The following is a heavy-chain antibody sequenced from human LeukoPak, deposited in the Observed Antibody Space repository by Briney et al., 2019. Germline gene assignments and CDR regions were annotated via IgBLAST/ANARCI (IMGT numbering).Heavy chain of an antibody. Sequence: KSGGSLRLSCAASGFTFSSYAMSWVRQMPGKGLEWMGIVYPDDSDVKYNPSFQGQVTISADKSINTAYLQWSSLKASDSAVYYCARQESEMANPANRYFDHWGPGTLVTVSS. CDR2: VYPDDSDV. CDR3: ARQESEMANPANRYFDH. J-gene: IGHJ4*02. D-gene: IGHD5-24*01. V-gene: IGHV5-51*01. CDR1: GFTFSSYA.